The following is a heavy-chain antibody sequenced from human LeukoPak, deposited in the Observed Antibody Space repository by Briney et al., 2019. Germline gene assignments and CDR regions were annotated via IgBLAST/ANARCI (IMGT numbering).Heavy chain of an antibody. CDR3: AKVMKGSERLTMVRGVIIKTAGLYYMDV. CDR2: ISASGGST. J-gene: IGHJ6*03. D-gene: IGHD3-10*01. Sequence: GGSLRLSCAASGFTLSSYAMSWVRQAPGKGLEWVSSISASGGSTNYADSVKGRFTISRDNSKNTVYMQMNSLRAEDTAVYYCAKVMKGSERLTMVRGVIIKTAGLYYMDVWGKGTTVTVSS. CDR1: GFTLSSYA. V-gene: IGHV3-23*01.